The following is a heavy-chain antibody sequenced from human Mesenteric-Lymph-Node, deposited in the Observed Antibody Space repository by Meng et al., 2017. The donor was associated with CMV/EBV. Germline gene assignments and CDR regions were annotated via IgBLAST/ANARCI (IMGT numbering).Heavy chain of an antibody. D-gene: IGHD1/OR15-1a*01. Sequence: GESLKISCATSGITFDNYAMHWVRQAPGKGLEWVSAISGSGGSTYYADSVKGRFTISRDNAKDSLYLQMNSLRDEDTAVYYCARSNNFEYWGQGTLVTVSS. CDR3: ARSNNFEY. CDR2: ISGSGGST. CDR1: GITFDNYA. J-gene: IGHJ4*02. V-gene: IGHV3-23*01.